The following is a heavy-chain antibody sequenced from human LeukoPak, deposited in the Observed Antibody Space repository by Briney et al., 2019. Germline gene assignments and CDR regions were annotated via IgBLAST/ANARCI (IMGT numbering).Heavy chain of an antibody. J-gene: IGHJ4*02. V-gene: IGHV1-18*01. Sequence: ASVKVSCKASGYTFTSYGISWVRQAPGQGLEWMGWISAYNGDTNYAQKLQGRVTMTTDTSTSTAYMELRSLRSDDTAVYYCARAYYYDSSGYPLLSFDYWGQGTLVTVSS. CDR3: ARAYYYDSSGYPLLSFDY. CDR1: GYTFTSYG. CDR2: ISAYNGDT. D-gene: IGHD3-22*01.